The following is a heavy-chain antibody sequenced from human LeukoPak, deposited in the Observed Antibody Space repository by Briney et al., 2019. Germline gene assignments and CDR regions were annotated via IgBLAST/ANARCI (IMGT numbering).Heavy chain of an antibody. CDR2: ISYDGSNK. CDR1: GFTFSSYG. D-gene: IGHD7-27*01. CDR3: AIDPNWGVDY. V-gene: IGHV3-30*03. Sequence: GRSLRLSCAASGFTFSSYGMHWVRQAPGKGLEWVAVISYDGSNKYYADSVKGRFTISRDNSKNTLYLQMNSLRAEDTAVYYCAIDPNWGVDYWGQGVLVTVSS. J-gene: IGHJ4*02.